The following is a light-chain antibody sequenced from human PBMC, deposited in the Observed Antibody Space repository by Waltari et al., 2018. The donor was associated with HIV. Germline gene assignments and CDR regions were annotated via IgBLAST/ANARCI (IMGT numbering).Light chain of an antibody. Sequence: SYELTQPPSVSVSPGQTARITCSGDALPKQYAYWYQQKPGQAPVLGIYKDSERPSGIPERFSGSSSGTTVTLTISGVQAEDEADYYCQSADSSGPSSYVIFGGGTKLTVL. CDR1: ALPKQY. V-gene: IGLV3-25*03. J-gene: IGLJ2*01. CDR3: QSADSSGPSSYVI. CDR2: KDS.